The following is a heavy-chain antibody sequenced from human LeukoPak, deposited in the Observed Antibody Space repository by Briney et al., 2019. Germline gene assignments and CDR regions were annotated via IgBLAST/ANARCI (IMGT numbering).Heavy chain of an antibody. Sequence: PGGSLRLSCAASGFTFSSYSMNWVRQAPGKGLEWVSSISSSSNYIYYADSVKGRFTISRDNAKNSLYLQMNSLRAEDTAVYFCARDLTGEVCFDYWGQGTLVTVSS. J-gene: IGHJ4*02. CDR1: GFTFSSYS. V-gene: IGHV3-21*01. CDR2: ISSSSNYI. CDR3: ARDLTGEVCFDY. D-gene: IGHD7-27*01.